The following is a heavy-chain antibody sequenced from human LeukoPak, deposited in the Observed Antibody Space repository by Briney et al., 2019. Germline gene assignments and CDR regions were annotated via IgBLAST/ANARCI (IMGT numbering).Heavy chain of an antibody. D-gene: IGHD2-15*01. J-gene: IGHJ6*02. Sequence: PSETLSLTCTVSGVSISSYYWSWIRQPPGKGLEWIGYIYYSGSTNYNPSLKSRVTISVDTSKNQFSLKLSSVTAADTAVYYCARRGGNSYYYYGMDVWGQGTTVTVSS. V-gene: IGHV4-59*08. CDR3: ARRGGNSYYYYGMDV. CDR2: IYYSGST. CDR1: GVSISSYY.